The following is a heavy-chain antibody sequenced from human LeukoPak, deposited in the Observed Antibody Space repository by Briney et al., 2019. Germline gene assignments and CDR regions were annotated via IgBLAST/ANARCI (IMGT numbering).Heavy chain of an antibody. V-gene: IGHV4-38-2*02. D-gene: IGHD5-18*01. Sequence: SETLSLTCTVSGYSISSGYYWGWIRQPPGKGLEWIGSIYHSGSTYYNPSLKSRVTISVDTSKNQFSLKLSSVTAADTAVYYCARDLGYSYGLSWGRGTLVTVSS. CDR1: GYSISSGYY. CDR3: ARDLGYSYGLS. CDR2: IYHSGST. J-gene: IGHJ4*02.